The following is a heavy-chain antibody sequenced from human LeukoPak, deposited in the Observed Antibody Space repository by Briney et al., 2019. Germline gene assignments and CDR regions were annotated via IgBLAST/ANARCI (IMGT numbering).Heavy chain of an antibody. J-gene: IGHJ4*02. Sequence: SETLSLTCTVSGGSISSYYWSWIRQPPGKGLEWIGYIYYSGITNYNPSLKSRVTISVDTSKNQFSLKLSSLTAADTAVYYCASGGFGELPSFDYWGQGTRVTVSS. V-gene: IGHV4-59*01. D-gene: IGHD3-10*01. CDR1: GGSISSYY. CDR3: ASGGFGELPSFDY. CDR2: IYYSGIT.